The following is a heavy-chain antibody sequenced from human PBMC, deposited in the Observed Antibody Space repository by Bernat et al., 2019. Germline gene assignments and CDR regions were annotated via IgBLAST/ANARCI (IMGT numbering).Heavy chain of an antibody. CDR3: ARGFLRYFDWLSRARYFDP. D-gene: IGHD3-9*01. CDR2: INHSGST. V-gene: IGHV4-34*01. J-gene: IGHJ5*02. CDR1: GGSFSGYY. Sequence: QVQLQQWGAGLLKPSETLSLTCAVYGGSFSGYYWSWIRQPPGKGLEWIGEINHSGSTNYNPSLKSRVTISVDTSKNQFSLKLSSVTAADTAVYYCARGFLRYFDWLSRARYFDPWGQVTLVTVSS.